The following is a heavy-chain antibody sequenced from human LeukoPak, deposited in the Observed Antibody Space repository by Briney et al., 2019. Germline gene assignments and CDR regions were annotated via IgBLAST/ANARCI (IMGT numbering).Heavy chain of an antibody. D-gene: IGHD5-12*01. CDR1: GGSISSYY. Sequence: SETLSLTCTVSGGSISSYYWSWIRQPPGKGLEWIGYIYYSGSTNYNPSLKSRVTMSVDTSKNQFSLKLSSVTAADTAVYYCARMPPGWIYYFDYWGQGTLVTVSS. CDR2: IYYSGST. J-gene: IGHJ4*02. V-gene: IGHV4-59*01. CDR3: ARMPPGWIYYFDY.